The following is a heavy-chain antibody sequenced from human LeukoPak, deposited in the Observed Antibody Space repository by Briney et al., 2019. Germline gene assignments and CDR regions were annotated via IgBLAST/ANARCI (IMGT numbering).Heavy chain of an antibody. V-gene: IGHV3-30-3*01. D-gene: IGHD3-22*01. CDR2: ISYDGTNK. J-gene: IGHJ3*02. Sequence: KSGGSLRLSCAASGFTFSRYWMHWVRQAPGKGLEWVAVISYDGTNKYYADSVKGRFTISRDNSKNTMYLQMNSLRAEDTAMYYCARAPMSYDSSGFGGAFDIWGQGTMVTVSS. CDR3: ARAPMSYDSSGFGGAFDI. CDR1: GFTFSRYW.